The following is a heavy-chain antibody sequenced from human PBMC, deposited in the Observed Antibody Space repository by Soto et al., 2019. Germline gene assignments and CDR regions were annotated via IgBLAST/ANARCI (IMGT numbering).Heavy chain of an antibody. J-gene: IGHJ6*02. Sequence: QVQLQQSGPGLVKPSQTLSLTCTVSGGSISSDYYHWTWLRLAPERGLEWIWYIHPSGRALFNPSLKSQVTISVDTSKNQFSQPLSSVTAADTAVYFCAREDDGGATLDVWGQGTTVTVSS. CDR3: AREDDGGATLDV. CDR1: GGSISSDYYH. D-gene: IGHD1-1*01. V-gene: IGHV4-30-4*01. CDR2: IHPSGRA.